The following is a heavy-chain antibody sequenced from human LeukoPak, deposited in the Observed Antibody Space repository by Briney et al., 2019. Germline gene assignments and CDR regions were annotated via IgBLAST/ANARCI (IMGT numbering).Heavy chain of an antibody. CDR2: INAGNGNT. D-gene: IGHD6-13*01. CDR3: ARGAAAANYYYYGMDV. V-gene: IGHV1-3*01. CDR1: GYTFTSYA. J-gene: IGHJ6*02. Sequence: ASVKVSCKASGYTFTSYAMHWVRQAPGRRLEWMGWINAGNGNTKYSQKFQGRVTITRDTSASTAYMELSSLRSEDTAVYYCARGAAAANYYYYGMDVWGQGTTVTVSS.